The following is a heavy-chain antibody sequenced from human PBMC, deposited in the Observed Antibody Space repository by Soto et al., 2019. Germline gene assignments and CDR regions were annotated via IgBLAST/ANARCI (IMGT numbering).Heavy chain of an antibody. V-gene: IGHV3-21*01. CDR1: EFTFSSYS. J-gene: IGHJ4*02. D-gene: IGHD3-10*01. Sequence: NPGGSLKLSCAASEFTFSSYSMNWVRQAPGKGLEWVSSISSSSSYIYYADSVKGRFTISRDNAKNSLYLQMNSLRAEDTAVYYCAKEFGSGRDYWGQGTLVTVSS. CDR3: AKEFGSGRDY. CDR2: ISSSSSYI.